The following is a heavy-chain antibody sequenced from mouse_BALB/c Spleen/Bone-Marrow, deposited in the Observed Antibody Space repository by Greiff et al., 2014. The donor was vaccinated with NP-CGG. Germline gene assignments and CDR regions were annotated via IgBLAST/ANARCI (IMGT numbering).Heavy chain of an antibody. J-gene: IGHJ4*01. CDR3: ARRDYGIRENYYAMDY. V-gene: IGHV1-87*01. CDR1: GYTFTSYW. D-gene: IGHD1-2*01. CDR2: IYPGDGDT. Sequence: LVESGAELARPGASVKLSCKASGYTFTSYWMQWVKQRPGQGLEWIGAIYPGDGDTRYTQKFKGKATLTADKSSSTAYMQLSSLAPEDSAVYYRARRDYGIRENYYAMDYWGQGTSVTVSS.